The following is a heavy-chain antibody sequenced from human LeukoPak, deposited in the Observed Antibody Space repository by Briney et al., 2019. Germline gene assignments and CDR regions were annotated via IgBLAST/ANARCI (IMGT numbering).Heavy chain of an antibody. CDR3: AGYYYGTENYHNHPNFDY. J-gene: IGHJ4*02. V-gene: IGHV4-34*01. Sequence: SETLSLACAVYGGSFSTYYWSWIRQPPGKGLEWIGEINHSGSTTYNPSLESRVTISIDTSKNQFSLKLSSVTAADTAVYYCAGYYYGTENYHNHPNFDYWGQGTLVTVSS. CDR1: GGSFSTYY. D-gene: IGHD3-10*01. CDR2: INHSGST.